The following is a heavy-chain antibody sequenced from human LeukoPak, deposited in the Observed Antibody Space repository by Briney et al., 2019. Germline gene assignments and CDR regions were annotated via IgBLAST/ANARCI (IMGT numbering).Heavy chain of an antibody. CDR2: MNPNSGNT. CDR3: ARVPYDSSGYYYYDY. V-gene: IGHV1-8*02. Sequence: ASVKVSCKASGYTFTSYDINWVRQATGQGLEWMGWMNPNSGNTGYAQKFQGRVTMTRDMSTSTVYMELSSLRSEDTAVYYCARVPYDSSGYYYYDYWGQGTLVTASS. CDR1: GYTFTSYD. D-gene: IGHD3-22*01. J-gene: IGHJ4*02.